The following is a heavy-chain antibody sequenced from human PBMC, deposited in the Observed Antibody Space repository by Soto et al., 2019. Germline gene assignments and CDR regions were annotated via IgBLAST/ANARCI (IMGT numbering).Heavy chain of an antibody. CDR2: IGSRSIYI. CDR3: TRDLSTVSSDY. D-gene: IGHD4-17*01. V-gene: IGHV3-21*01. J-gene: IGHJ4*02. Sequence: ETLSLTCAVSSDSISSNYWWSWVRQAPGKGLEWVSSIGSRSIYIYYADSVKGRFTISRDNTKNSLYLQMNSLRTEDTAVYYCTRDLSTVSSDYWGQGTLVTVSS. CDR1: SDSISSNY.